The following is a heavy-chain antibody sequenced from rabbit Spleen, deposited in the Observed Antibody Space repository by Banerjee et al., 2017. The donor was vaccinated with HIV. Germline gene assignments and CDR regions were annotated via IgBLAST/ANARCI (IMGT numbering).Heavy chain of an antibody. V-gene: IGHV1S45*01. J-gene: IGHJ4*01. Sequence: QEQLKESGGGLVQPGGSLKLSCKASGISFSDDYWICWVRQAPGKGLEWIGCSNTGYNSAHYASWVTGRFTISKTSSTTVTLQMTSLTVADTATYFCARGFGNTYQSYFKLWGPGTLVTVS. CDR3: ARGFGNTYQSYFKL. D-gene: IGHD6-1*01. CDR2: SNTGYNSA. CDR1: GISFSDDYW.